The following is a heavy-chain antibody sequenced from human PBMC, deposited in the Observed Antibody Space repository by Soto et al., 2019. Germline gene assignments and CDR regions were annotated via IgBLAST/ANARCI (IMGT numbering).Heavy chain of an antibody. J-gene: IGHJ3*02. D-gene: IGHD3-22*01. CDR3: ARDSYYYDSSGYCSSCRNDAFDI. Sequence: SETLSLTCTVSGGSISSYYWSWIRQPAGKGLEWIGRIYTSGSTNYNPSLKSRVTMSVDTSKNQFSLKLSSVTAADTAVYYCARDSYYYDSSGYCSSCRNDAFDICGQGTMVTVSS. CDR1: GGSISSYY. V-gene: IGHV4-4*07. CDR2: IYTSGST.